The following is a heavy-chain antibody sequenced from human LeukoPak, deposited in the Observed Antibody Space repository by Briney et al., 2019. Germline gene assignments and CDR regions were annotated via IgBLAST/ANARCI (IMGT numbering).Heavy chain of an antibody. CDR1: AFTFSSYN. Sequence: GGSLRLSSAASAFTFSSYNMNWVHQAPGKGLEWVSSISSSSSYIYYADSVKGRFTISRDNSKNTLYLQMNSLRAEDTAVYYCACDYGGNSGIDYWGQGTLVTVSS. CDR2: ISSSSSYI. D-gene: IGHD4-23*01. V-gene: IGHV3-21*01. J-gene: IGHJ4*02. CDR3: ACDYGGNSGIDY.